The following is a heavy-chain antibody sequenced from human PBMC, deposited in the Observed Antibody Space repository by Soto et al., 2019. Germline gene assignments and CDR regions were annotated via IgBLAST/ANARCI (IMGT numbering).Heavy chain of an antibody. D-gene: IGHD1-26*01. CDR1: GFNFGDYA. Sequence: EVHLVESGGGLVKPGRSLRLSCTASGFNFGDYAVSWFRQAPGKGVEWVGFIRSKSYGGTADYAASVEDRFTISRDDSNSIAYLQMNSLKIEDTAVYYCTRPHDSGSYYYFDYWGQGTLVTVSS. CDR2: IRSKSYGGTA. V-gene: IGHV3-49*05. CDR3: TRPHDSGSYYYFDY. J-gene: IGHJ4*02.